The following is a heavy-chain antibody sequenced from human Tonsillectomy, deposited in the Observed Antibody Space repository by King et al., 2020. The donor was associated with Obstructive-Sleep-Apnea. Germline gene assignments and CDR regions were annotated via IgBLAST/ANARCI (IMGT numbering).Heavy chain of an antibody. CDR2: IYSGGST. V-gene: IGHV3-66*01. J-gene: IGHJ4*02. CDR1: GFTVSSNY. CDR3: ARDRYYDQDY. D-gene: IGHD3-3*01. Sequence: QLVQSGGGLVQPGGSLRLSCAASGFTVSSNYMSWVSHAPGKGLEWVSVIYSGGSTYYADSVKGRVTSSRDNSKNTLYLQMNSLRAEDTAVYYCARDRYYDQDYWGQGTLVTVSS.